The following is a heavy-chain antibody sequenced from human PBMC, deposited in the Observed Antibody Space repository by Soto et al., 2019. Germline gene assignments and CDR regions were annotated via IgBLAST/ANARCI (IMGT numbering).Heavy chain of an antibody. Sequence: SETMYLTCTVSGGSISSGGYYWSWIRQHPGKGLEWIGYIYYSGSTYYNPSLKSRVTISVDTSKNQFSLKLSSVTAADTAVYYCARDQAYYYDSSGYPGYYYYGMDVWGQGTTVTVSS. D-gene: IGHD3-22*01. CDR3: ARDQAYYYDSSGYPGYYYYGMDV. J-gene: IGHJ6*02. CDR2: IYYSGST. CDR1: GGSISSGGYY. V-gene: IGHV4-31*03.